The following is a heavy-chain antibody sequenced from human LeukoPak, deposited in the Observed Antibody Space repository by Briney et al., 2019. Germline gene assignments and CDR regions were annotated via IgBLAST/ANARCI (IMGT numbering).Heavy chain of an antibody. CDR3: ARVAGGLRGLNWFDP. V-gene: IGHV1-69*13. CDR1: GGTFSSYA. D-gene: IGHD5-12*01. CDR2: IIPIFGTA. Sequence: SVKVSCKASGGTFSSYAISWVRQPPGQGLEGMGGIIPIFGTANYAQKFQGRVTITADESTSTAYMELSSLRSEDTAVYYCARVAGGLRGLNWFDPWGQGTLVTVSS. J-gene: IGHJ5*02.